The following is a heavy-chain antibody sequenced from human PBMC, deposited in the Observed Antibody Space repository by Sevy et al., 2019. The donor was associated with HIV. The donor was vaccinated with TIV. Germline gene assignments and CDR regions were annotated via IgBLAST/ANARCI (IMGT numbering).Heavy chain of an antibody. V-gene: IGHV2-5*02. CDR3: AHRRSGSSYFDY. Sequence: SGPTLVKPTQTLTLTCSFSGFSLSSTGVGVGWIRQPPGKALEWLAFIYWDDDNRYSPSLRSRLIITKDTSKNQVVLTMSNVDPVGTATYYCAHRRSGSSYFDYWGQGTLVTVSS. CDR2: IYWDDDN. J-gene: IGHJ4*02. CDR1: GFSLSSTGVG. D-gene: IGHD3-10*01.